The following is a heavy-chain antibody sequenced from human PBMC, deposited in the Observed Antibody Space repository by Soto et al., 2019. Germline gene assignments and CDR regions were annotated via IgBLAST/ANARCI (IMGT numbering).Heavy chain of an antibody. CDR1: GFTFSSYA. V-gene: IGHV3-23*01. CDR3: AKGGGIAAAGLPDYYYYMDV. J-gene: IGHJ6*03. CDR2: ISGSGGST. Sequence: GGSLRLSCAASGFTFSSYAMSWVRQAPGKGLEWVSAISGSGGSTYYADSVKGRFTISRDNSKNTLYLQMNSLRAEDTAVYYCAKGGGIAAAGLPDYYYYMDVWGKGTTVTVSS. D-gene: IGHD6-13*01.